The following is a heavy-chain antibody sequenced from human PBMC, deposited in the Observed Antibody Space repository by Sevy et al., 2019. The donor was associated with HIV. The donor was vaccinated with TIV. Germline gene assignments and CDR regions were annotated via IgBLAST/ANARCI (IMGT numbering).Heavy chain of an antibody. J-gene: IGHJ4*02. V-gene: IGHV3-11*01. CDR1: GFTFSDYY. CDR3: ARDKPGSYYFDY. CDR2: ISSSGSTI. D-gene: IGHD1-26*01. Sequence: GESRKISCAASGFTFSDYYMSWIRQAPGKGLEWVSYISSSGSTIYYADSVKGRFTISRDNAKNSLYLQMNSLRAEDTAVYYCARDKPGSYYFDYWGQGTLVTVSS.